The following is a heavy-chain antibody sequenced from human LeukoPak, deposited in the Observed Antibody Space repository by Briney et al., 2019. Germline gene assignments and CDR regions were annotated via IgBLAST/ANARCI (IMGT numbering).Heavy chain of an antibody. D-gene: IGHD3-22*01. Sequence: GESLKVSCKGSGYSFTSYWIGWVRQMPGKGLEWMGIIYPGDSDTTYSPSFQGQVTISADKSISTAYLQWSSLKASDTAMYYCARRGYDSSGYRDAFDIWGQGTMVTVSS. V-gene: IGHV5-51*01. CDR2: IYPGDSDT. CDR3: ARRGYDSSGYRDAFDI. J-gene: IGHJ3*02. CDR1: GYSFTSYW.